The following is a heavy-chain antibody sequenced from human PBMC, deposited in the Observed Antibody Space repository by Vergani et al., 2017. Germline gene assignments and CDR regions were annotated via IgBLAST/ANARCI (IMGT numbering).Heavy chain of an antibody. J-gene: IGHJ4*02. CDR1: GYTFTSYY. D-gene: IGHD6-19*01. CDR2: INPSGGST. CDR3: ASALAGPFDY. Sequence: QVQLVQSGAEVKKPGASVKVSCKASGYTFTSYYMHWVRQDPGQGLEWIGIINPSGGSTSYAQKFQGRVTMTRDTSTSTVYMELRSLRSEDTAEYYFASALAGPFDYWGQGTLVTVSS. V-gene: IGHV1-46*03.